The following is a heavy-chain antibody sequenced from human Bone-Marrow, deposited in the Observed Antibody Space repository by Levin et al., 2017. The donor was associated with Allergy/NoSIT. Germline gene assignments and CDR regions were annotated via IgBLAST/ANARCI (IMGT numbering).Heavy chain of an antibody. V-gene: IGHV3-21*01. CDR2: ISSSGSDM. CDR3: ARGIIGDVRVAHKEAFDI. D-gene: IGHD2-8*02. J-gene: IGHJ3*02. CDR1: GFTFSIYS. Sequence: GGSLRLSCTVSGFTFSIYSINWVRQAPGKGLEWVSSISSSGSDMYYVDSVKGRFTISRDNAKNSLTLQMNSLRAEDAAVYYCARGIIGDVRVAHKEAFDIWGQGTMVSVSS.